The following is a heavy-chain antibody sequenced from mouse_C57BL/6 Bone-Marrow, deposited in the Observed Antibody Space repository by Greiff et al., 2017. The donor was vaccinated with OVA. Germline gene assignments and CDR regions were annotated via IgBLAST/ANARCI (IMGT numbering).Heavy chain of an antibody. V-gene: IGHV1-15*01. CDR2: IDPETGGT. J-gene: IGHJ4*01. CDR3: TRGYSNDYAMDY. Sequence: QVQLQQSGAELVRPGASVTLSCKASGYTFTDYEMHWVKQTPVHGLEWIGAIDPETGGTASNQKFKGKAILTADKSSSTAYMELRSMTSEDSAVYYCTRGYSNDYAMDYWGQGTSVTVSS. D-gene: IGHD2-5*01. CDR1: GYTFTDYE.